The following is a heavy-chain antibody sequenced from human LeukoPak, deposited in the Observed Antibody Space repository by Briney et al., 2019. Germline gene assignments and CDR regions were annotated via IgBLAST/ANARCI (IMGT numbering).Heavy chain of an antibody. D-gene: IGHD4-23*01. J-gene: IGHJ3*02. V-gene: IGHV3-23*01. Sequence: RAGGSLRFSCVASGFTFSSYAMSWVRQAPGKGLEWVSVISGSGGSTYYADSVKGRFTISRDNSKNTLYLQMNSLRAEDTAVYYCAKWGGDDRGPFDIWGQGTMVTVSS. CDR2: ISGSGGST. CDR3: AKWGGDDRGPFDI. CDR1: GFTFSSYA.